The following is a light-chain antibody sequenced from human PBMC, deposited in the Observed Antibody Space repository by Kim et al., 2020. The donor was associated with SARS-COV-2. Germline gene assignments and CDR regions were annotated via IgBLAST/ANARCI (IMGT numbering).Light chain of an antibody. V-gene: IGLV2-14*03. Sequence: GQSITISCTGTSSDMGYSKYVSWYQHYPGKVPKLLIYDVYKRPSGVSTHCSGSKSGTTASLTISGLQVEDEADYYCCSYTSRNTYVFGTGTKVTVL. CDR1: SSDMGYSKY. J-gene: IGLJ1*01. CDR2: DVY. CDR3: CSYTSRNTYV.